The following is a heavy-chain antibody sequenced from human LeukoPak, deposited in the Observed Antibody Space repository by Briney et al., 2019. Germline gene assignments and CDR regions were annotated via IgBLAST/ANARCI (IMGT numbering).Heavy chain of an antibody. CDR1: GFTFSSYS. V-gene: IGHV3-21*01. CDR2: ISSSSSYI. Sequence: GGSLRLSCAASGFTFSSYSMNWVRQAPGKGLEWVSSISSSSSYIYYADPVKGRFTISRDNAKNSLYLQMNSLRAEDTAVYYCARDRRSTTVTTYYYYYYMDVWGKGTTVTVSS. J-gene: IGHJ6*03. D-gene: IGHD4-11*01. CDR3: ARDRRSTTVTTYYYYYYMDV.